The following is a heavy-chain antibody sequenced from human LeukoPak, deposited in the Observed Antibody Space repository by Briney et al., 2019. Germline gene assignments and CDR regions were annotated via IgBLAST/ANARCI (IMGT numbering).Heavy chain of an antibody. V-gene: IGHV4-59*12. Sequence: KTSETLSLTCTVSGGSISSYYWSWIRQPPGKGLEWIGSIYYSGSTYYNPSPKSRVTISVDTSKNQFSLKLSSVTAADTAVYFCARAVTTKTYYYMDVWGKGTTVAVSS. J-gene: IGHJ6*03. CDR2: IYYSGST. D-gene: IGHD4-11*01. CDR1: GGSISSYY. CDR3: ARAVTTKTYYYMDV.